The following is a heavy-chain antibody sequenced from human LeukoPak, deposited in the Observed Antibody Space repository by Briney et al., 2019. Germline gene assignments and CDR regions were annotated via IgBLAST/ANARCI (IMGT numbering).Heavy chain of an antibody. CDR2: ISYDGSNK. CDR3: ATYGSGSYIY. Sequence: GRSLGLSCAASGFTFSSYAMHWVRQAPGKGLEWVAVISYDGSNKYYADSVKGRFTISRDNSKNTLYLQMNSLRAEDTAVYYCATYGSGSYIYWGQGTLVTVSS. CDR1: GFTFSSYA. D-gene: IGHD3-10*01. V-gene: IGHV3-30*04. J-gene: IGHJ4*02.